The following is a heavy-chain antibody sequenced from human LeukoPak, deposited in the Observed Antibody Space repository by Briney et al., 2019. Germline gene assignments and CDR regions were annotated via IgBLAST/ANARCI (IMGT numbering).Heavy chain of an antibody. CDR1: GYTFTSYG. J-gene: IGHJ4*02. V-gene: IGHV1-46*01. CDR2: INPSGGST. CDR3: ARGAIFGVVIISQHFDY. D-gene: IGHD3-3*01. Sequence: ASVKVSCKAPGYTFTSYGISWARQAPGQGLEWMGIINPSGGSTSYAQKFQGRVTMTRDTSTSTVYMELSSLRSEDTAVYYCARGAIFGVVIISQHFDYWGQGTLVTVSS.